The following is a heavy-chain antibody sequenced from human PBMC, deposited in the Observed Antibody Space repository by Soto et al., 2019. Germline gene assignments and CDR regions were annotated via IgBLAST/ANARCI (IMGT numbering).Heavy chain of an antibody. J-gene: IGHJ4*02. CDR2: IKCSGGET. Sequence: QVQLVQSGAEVKKPGASVKVSCKTSGYTFTNYYMHWVRQAPGQGLEWMGIIKCSGGETTYAQRLRGRVNMTRNTSLGTVYTEASSLRSEDTAVYYCARGGDVVLVTAPLAHWGKGTMLTASS. D-gene: IGHD2-21*02. V-gene: IGHV1-46*03. CDR3: ARGGDVVLVTAPLAH. CDR1: GYTFTNYY.